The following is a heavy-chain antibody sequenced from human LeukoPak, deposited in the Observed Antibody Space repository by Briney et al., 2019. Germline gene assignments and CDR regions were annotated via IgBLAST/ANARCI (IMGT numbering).Heavy chain of an antibody. V-gene: IGHV4-61*02. Sequence: SETLSLTCTVSGGSISSGSYYWSWIRQPAGKGLEWIGRIYTSGSTNYNPSLKSRVTISVDTSKNQFSLKLSSVTAADTAVYYCARFPVYPSIKIFGGYRRRGGFDYWGQGTLVTVSS. CDR3: ARFPVYPSIKIFGGYRRRGGFDY. CDR1: GGSISSGSYY. CDR2: IYTSGST. J-gene: IGHJ4*02. D-gene: IGHD3-3*01.